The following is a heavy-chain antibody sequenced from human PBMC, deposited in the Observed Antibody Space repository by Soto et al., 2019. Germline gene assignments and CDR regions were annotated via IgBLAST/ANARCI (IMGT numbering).Heavy chain of an antibody. V-gene: IGHV4-30-4*01. D-gene: IGHD6-6*01. CDR2: IYYSGST. Sequence: QGQLQESGPGVVRPSQTLSLTCTVSGASISSGDHYWTWIRQPPGKGLEWIGYIYYSGSTFYNPSLNSRVTMSIDMSKSQFSLNLRSVTAADTAVYHCASSPPKEAFDLWGQGTMVIVSS. CDR3: ASSPPKEAFDL. CDR1: GASISSGDHY. J-gene: IGHJ3*01.